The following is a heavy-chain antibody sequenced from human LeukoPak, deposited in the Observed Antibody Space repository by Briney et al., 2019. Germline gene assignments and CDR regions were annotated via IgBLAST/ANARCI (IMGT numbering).Heavy chain of an antibody. CDR3: AKDTSVYSSGWYNFDY. V-gene: IGHV3-9*01. J-gene: IGHJ4*02. D-gene: IGHD6-19*01. CDR2: ISWNSGSI. CDR1: GFTFDDYA. Sequence: PGRSLRLSCAASGFTFDDYAMPWVRQAPGKGLEWDSGISWNSGSIGYADSVKGRFTISRDNAKNSLYLQMNSLRAEDAALYYCAKDTSVYSSGWYNFDYWGQGTLVTVSS.